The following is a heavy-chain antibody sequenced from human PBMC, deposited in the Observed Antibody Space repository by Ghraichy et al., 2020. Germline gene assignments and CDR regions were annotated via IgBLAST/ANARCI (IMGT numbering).Heavy chain of an antibody. CDR1: GFTFSSYA. CDR3: AKGAGYGGNSAVDY. V-gene: IGHV3-30*18. Sequence: GGSLRLSCAASGFTFSSYAMHWVRQAPGKGLEWVAVISYDGSNKYYADSVKGRFTISGDDSKNMLYLEMNSLRAEDTAVYYCAKGAGYGGNSAVDYWGQGTLVTVSS. CDR2: ISYDGSNK. D-gene: IGHD4-23*01. J-gene: IGHJ4*02.